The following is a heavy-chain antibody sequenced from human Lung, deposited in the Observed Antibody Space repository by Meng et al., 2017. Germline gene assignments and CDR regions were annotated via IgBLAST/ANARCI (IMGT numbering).Heavy chain of an antibody. CDR3: AKARTGMFTEYFDF. V-gene: IGHV3-23*01. CDR2: ITGGGGNT. J-gene: IGHJ4*02. D-gene: IGHD6-6*01. Sequence: GGSLRLSCVASGLTFNNFAMNWFRQVPGKGLEWVAAITGGGGNTYYADSLKGRFTISRDNSENTLHLQMTSLRAEDTATYFCAKARTGMFTEYFDFWGRGTLVTVSS. CDR1: GLTFNNFA.